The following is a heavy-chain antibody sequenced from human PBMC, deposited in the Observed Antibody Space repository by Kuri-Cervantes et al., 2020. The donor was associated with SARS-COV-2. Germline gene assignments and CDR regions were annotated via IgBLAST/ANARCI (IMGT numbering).Heavy chain of an antibody. CDR2: IHPTDSDT. Sequence: GESLKISCKGSGYRFTTYWIGWVRQMPGKGLEWMAIIHPTDSDTRYSPSFQGQVTISADKSISTAYLQWSSLKASDSAMYYCARTRGSYYTDAFDLWGKGTMVTVSS. D-gene: IGHD1-26*01. CDR1: GYRFTTYW. V-gene: IGHV5-51*01. CDR3: ARTRGSYYTDAFDL. J-gene: IGHJ3*01.